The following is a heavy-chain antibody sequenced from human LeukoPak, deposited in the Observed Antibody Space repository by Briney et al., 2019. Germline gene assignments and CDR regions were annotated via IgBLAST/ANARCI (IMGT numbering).Heavy chain of an antibody. J-gene: IGHJ4*02. CDR3: TRPDDYGDY. Sequence: GGSLRLSCAASGFTLSGSAMHWVRQASGKGLEWAGRIRSKANSYATAYAASVKGRFTISRDDSKDTAYLQMNSLKTEDTAVYYCTRPDDYGDYWGQGTLVTVSS. V-gene: IGHV3-73*01. CDR1: GFTLSGSA. CDR2: IRSKANSYAT.